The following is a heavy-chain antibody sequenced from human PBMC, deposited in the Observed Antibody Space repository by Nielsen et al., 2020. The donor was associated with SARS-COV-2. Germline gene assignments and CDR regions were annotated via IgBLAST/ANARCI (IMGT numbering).Heavy chain of an antibody. D-gene: IGHD3-3*01. J-gene: IGHJ6*03. Sequence: GGSLRLSCSASGFTFSSTWMDWVRQAPGQRLVWVSRINPSGSGTAYADSVKGRFAVSRDNAENTVVLQIHSLRVEDTAVYYCAGGADFWSGTQKYYMDVWGKGTTVTVSS. CDR3: AGGADFWSGTQKYYMDV. V-gene: IGHV3-74*01. CDR1: GFTFSSTW. CDR2: INPSGSGT.